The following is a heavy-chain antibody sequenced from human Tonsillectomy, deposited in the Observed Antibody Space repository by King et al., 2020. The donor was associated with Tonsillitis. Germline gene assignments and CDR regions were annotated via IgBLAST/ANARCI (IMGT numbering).Heavy chain of an antibody. V-gene: IGHV3-33*08. CDR1: GFTFSNYA. D-gene: IGHD3-22*01. CDR2: IWYDGNNK. CDR3: ARDRRGRTHYSDFSGSGWCDP. J-gene: IGHJ5*02. Sequence: QLVQSGGGVVQPGKSLRLSCAASGFTFSNYAMHWVRQAPGKGLEWVALIWYDGNNKYYADSVKGRFTIYRDNSKNTLDLQMNSLRAEDTAVYYCARDRRGRTHYSDFSGSGWCDPWGQGTLVSVSA.